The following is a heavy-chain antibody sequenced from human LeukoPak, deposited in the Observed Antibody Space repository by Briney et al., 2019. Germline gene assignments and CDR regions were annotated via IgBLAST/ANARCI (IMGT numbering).Heavy chain of an antibody. V-gene: IGHV4-34*01. Sequence: PSETLSLTCAVYGGSFSGYYWSWIRQPPGKGLEWIGEINHSGSTNYNPSLKSRVTISVDTSKNQFSLKLSSVTAADTAVYYCASLQYYYGSGSYYHQFDYWGQGTLVTVSS. CDR2: INHSGST. J-gene: IGHJ4*02. CDR1: GGSFSGYY. CDR3: ASLQYYYGSGSYYHQFDY. D-gene: IGHD3-10*01.